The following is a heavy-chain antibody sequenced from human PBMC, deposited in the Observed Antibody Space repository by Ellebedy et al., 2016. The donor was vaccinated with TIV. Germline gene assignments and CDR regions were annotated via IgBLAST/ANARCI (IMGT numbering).Heavy chain of an antibody. D-gene: IGHD5-18*01. CDR3: VKWGYKYGFGDY. V-gene: IGHV3-64D*09. Sequence: PGGSLRLSCSASGFSFSSYAMYWIRQAPGKGLEYVSAISSDGGSPFHADSVKGRFTISRDKSKSTLYLQMSSLRPEDTAVYYCVKWGYKYGFGDYWGQGTLVTVSS. CDR1: GFSFSSYA. CDR2: ISSDGGSP. J-gene: IGHJ4*02.